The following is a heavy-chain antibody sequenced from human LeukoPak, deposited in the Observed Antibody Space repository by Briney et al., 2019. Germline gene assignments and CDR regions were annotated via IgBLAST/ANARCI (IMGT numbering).Heavy chain of an antibody. D-gene: IGHD3-22*01. CDR1: GYTLTGYF. CDR2: INPNSGGT. CDR3: ARAYDGSGNLDY. V-gene: IGHV1-2*02. Sequence: ASMKVSCKASGYTLTGYFLHWVRQAPGQGLEWMGWINPNSGGTNYAQNFQGRVTMTRDTSISTAYMELSRLRSDDTAVYYCARAYDGSGNLDYWGQGTLVTVSS. J-gene: IGHJ4*02.